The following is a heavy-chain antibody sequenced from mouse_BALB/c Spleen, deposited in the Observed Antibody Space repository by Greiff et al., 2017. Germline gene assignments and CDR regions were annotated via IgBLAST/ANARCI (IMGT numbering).Heavy chain of an antibody. D-gene: IGHD2-1*01. V-gene: IGHV6-6*02. CDR3: TRLGGNYLYYYAMDY. Sequence: EVQGVESGGGLVQPGGSMKLSCVASGFTFSNYWMNWVRQSPEKGLEWVAEIRLKSNNYATHYAESVKGRFTISRDDSKSSVYLQMNNLRAEDTGIYYCTRLGGNYLYYYAMDYWGQGTSVTVSS. CDR1: GFTFSNYW. J-gene: IGHJ4*01. CDR2: IRLKSNNYAT.